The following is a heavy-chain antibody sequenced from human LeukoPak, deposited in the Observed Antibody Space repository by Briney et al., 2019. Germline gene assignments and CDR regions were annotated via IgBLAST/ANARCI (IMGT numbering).Heavy chain of an antibody. CDR1: GASITRYF. D-gene: IGHD5-12*01. CDR3: ARGDDYKSTLFDY. Sequence: SGTLSLTCTVSGASITRYFWNWIRQPPGQELEWIGYISSGGSNNYNPSLKSRVTISIDTSKNQFSLKLTSATAADTAVYYCARGDDYKSTLFDYWGQGTLVTVSS. V-gene: IGHV4-59*01. CDR2: ISSGGSN. J-gene: IGHJ4*02.